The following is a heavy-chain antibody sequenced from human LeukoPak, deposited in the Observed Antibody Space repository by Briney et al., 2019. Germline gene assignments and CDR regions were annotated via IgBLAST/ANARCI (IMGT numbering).Heavy chain of an antibody. D-gene: IGHD3-10*01. J-gene: IGHJ4*02. V-gene: IGHV4-61*08. Sequence: PSQTLSLTCTVSGGSISSGDYYWSWIRQPPGKGLEWIGYIYYSGSTNYNPSLKSRVTISVDTSKNQFSLKLSSVTAADTAVYYCARFRFGELSLDYWGQGTLVTVSS. CDR1: GGSISSGDYY. CDR2: IYYSGST. CDR3: ARFRFGELSLDY.